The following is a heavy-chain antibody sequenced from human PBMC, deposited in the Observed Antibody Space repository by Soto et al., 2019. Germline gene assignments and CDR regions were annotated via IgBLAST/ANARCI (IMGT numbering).Heavy chain of an antibody. V-gene: IGHV3-23*01. CDR2: ISGSGGST. CDR3: ARRGSGSYYDY. CDR1: GFTFSSYA. Sequence: EVQLLESGGGLVQPGGSLRLSCAASGFTFSSYARRWVRQAPVKGLEWVSAISGSGGSTYYADSVKGRFTISRDNSKTTLYLQMNSLRAEDTAVYYCARRGSGSYYDYWGQGTLVNVSS. D-gene: IGHD1-26*01. J-gene: IGHJ4*02.